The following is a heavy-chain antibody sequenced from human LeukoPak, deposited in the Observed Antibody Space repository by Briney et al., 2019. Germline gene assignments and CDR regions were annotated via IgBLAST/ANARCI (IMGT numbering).Heavy chain of an antibody. V-gene: IGHV1-8*01. CDR3: ARGPVLRYFDWLRGGNDAFDI. J-gene: IGHJ3*02. D-gene: IGHD3-9*01. CDR2: MNPNSGST. Sequence: ASVKVSCKASGYTFTSYDINWVRQATGQGLEWMGWMNPNSGSTGYAQKFQGRVTMTRNTSISTAYMELSSLRSEDTAVYYCARGPVLRYFDWLRGGNDAFDIWGQGTMVTVSS. CDR1: GYTFTSYD.